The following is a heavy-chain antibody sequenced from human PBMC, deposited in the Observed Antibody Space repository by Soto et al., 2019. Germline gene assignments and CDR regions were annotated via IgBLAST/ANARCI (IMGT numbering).Heavy chain of an antibody. Sequence: QVQLVESGGGVVQPGRSLRLSCAASGFTFSSYGMHWVRQAPGKGLEWVAVIWYDGSNKYYADSVKGRFTISRDDSKNTVFLQRNSLRAEDTAVYFCVRDSGWLFDSWGQGTLVTVSS. CDR3: VRDSGWLFDS. CDR1: GFTFSSYG. D-gene: IGHD6-19*01. J-gene: IGHJ4*02. V-gene: IGHV3-33*01. CDR2: IWYDGSNK.